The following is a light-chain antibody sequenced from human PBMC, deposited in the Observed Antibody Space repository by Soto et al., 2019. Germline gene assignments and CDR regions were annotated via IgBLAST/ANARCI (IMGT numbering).Light chain of an antibody. CDR3: QQYDDPPST. CDR1: QDISNY. Sequence: DIQMTQSPSSLSASVGDRVTITCQASQDISNYLNWYQQKSGKPPKLLIYDASHLVTGVPPRFSGAGSGTEFALTISSLQPEDVATYYCQQYDDPPSTFGGGTKVEV. CDR2: DAS. V-gene: IGKV1-33*01. J-gene: IGKJ4*01.